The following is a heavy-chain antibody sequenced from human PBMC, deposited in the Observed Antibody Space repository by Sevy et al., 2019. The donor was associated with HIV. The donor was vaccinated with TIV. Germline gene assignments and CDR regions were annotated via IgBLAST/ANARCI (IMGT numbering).Heavy chain of an antibody. CDR1: GFTFSSYE. Sequence: GGSLRLSCTASGFTFSSYEMNWVCQAPGKGLEWVSYITNSGSSIYYSDSVRGRFTVSRDNAKNSLYLQMKSLRAEDTAVYYCARDLPPSATTVAHFDYWGRGTLVTVSS. CDR3: ARDLPPSATTVAHFDY. CDR2: ITNSGSSI. J-gene: IGHJ4*02. D-gene: IGHD4-17*01. V-gene: IGHV3-48*03.